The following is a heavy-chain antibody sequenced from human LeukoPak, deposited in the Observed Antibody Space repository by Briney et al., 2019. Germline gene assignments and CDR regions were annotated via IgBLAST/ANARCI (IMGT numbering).Heavy chain of an antibody. CDR2: IYTTDGST. V-gene: IGHV4-61*01. CDR3: AREVDSSSWLDFDC. J-gene: IGHJ4*02. CDR1: GASVSGGRYY. Sequence: PSETLSLTCTVSGASVSGGRYYWTWIRKPPGKGLEWVGYIYTTDGSTNYNPSLNSRVTISLDTSKNQFSLRLSSVTAADTAVYYCAREVDSSSWLDFDCWGQGTLVTVSS. D-gene: IGHD6-13*01.